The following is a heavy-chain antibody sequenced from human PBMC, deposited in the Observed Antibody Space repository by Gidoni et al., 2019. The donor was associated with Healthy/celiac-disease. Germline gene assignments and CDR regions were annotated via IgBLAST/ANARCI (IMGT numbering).Heavy chain of an antibody. J-gene: IGHJ4*02. CDR3: AKDSDLGELSSDY. CDR2: ISGSGGST. Sequence: EVQLLESGGGLVQPGGPLRLSCAASGFTFSSYAMSWVRQAPGKGLEWVSAISGSGGSTYYADSVKGRFTISRDFSKNTLYLQMNSLRAEDTAVYYCAKDSDLGELSSDYWGQGTLVTVSS. D-gene: IGHD3-16*02. V-gene: IGHV3-23*01. CDR1: GFTFSSYA.